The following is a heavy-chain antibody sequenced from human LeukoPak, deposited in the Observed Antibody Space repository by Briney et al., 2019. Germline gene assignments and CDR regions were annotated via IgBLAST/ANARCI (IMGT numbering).Heavy chain of an antibody. CDR1: GYTFTSYD. Sequence: ASVKVSCKASGYTFTSYDINWVRQAPGQGLEWMGWISAYNGNTNYAQKLQGRVTMTTDTSTSTGFMELRSLRSDDTAVYYCASCSGGSCGWFDPWGQGTLVTVSS. J-gene: IGHJ5*02. CDR3: ASCSGGSCGWFDP. V-gene: IGHV1-18*04. D-gene: IGHD2-15*01. CDR2: ISAYNGNT.